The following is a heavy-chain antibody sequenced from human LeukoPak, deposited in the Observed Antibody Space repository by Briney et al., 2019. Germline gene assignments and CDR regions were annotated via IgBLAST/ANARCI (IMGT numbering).Heavy chain of an antibody. J-gene: IGHJ4*02. V-gene: IGHV4-34*01. CDR1: GGSFSGYY. CDR2: INHSGST. CDR3: ARRKGPYCSGGDCYFDY. Sequence: PSETLSLTCAVYGGSFSGYYWSWIRQPPGKGLEWIGEINHSGSTNCNPSLKSRVTISVDTSKNQFSLKLSSVTAADTAVYYCARRKGPYCSGGDCYFDYWGQGTLVTVSS. D-gene: IGHD2-15*01.